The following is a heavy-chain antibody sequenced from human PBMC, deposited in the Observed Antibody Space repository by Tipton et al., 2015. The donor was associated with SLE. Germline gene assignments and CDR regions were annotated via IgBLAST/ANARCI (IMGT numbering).Heavy chain of an antibody. J-gene: IGHJ6*03. Sequence: GLVKPSETLSLTCSVSGVSITNSYWSWIRQPPGKGPEWIGTIYYSGSTYYYPSLKSRITISVDTSKNQFSLEVRSVTAADTAVYYCARGVTGYYSFCYMDVWGKGTTVTVSS. V-gene: IGHV4-59*12. CDR1: GVSITNSY. D-gene: IGHD1-20*01. CDR3: ARGVTGYYSFCYMDV. CDR2: IYYSGST.